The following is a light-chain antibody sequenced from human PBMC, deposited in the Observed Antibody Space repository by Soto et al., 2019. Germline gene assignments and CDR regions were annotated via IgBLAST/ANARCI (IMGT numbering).Light chain of an antibody. Sequence: QSALTQPASVSGSPGQSITISCTGTSSDVGGYNYVSWYQQHPGKAPKLMIYEVSNRPSGVSNRFSGSKSGNTASLTISGLQAEEESDYYCSSYTSSSTPWVFGGGTTLTVL. CDR3: SSYTSSSTPWV. V-gene: IGLV2-14*01. J-gene: IGLJ3*02. CDR2: EVS. CDR1: SSDVGGYNY.